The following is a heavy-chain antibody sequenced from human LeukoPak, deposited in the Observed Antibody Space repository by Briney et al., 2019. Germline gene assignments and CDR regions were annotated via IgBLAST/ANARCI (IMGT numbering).Heavy chain of an antibody. J-gene: IGHJ6*02. V-gene: IGHV5-51*01. Sequence: KPGESLKISCKGSGYTFTRYWIAWVRLMPGKGLEWMGIIYPGGSDTRYSPAFQGQVSMSADKSISTAYLHWRSLKASDTAIYYCARLFSGFDPKVKNFYYPGMDVWGQGSTVTVSS. D-gene: IGHD5-12*01. CDR2: IYPGGSDT. CDR1: GYTFTRYW. CDR3: ARLFSGFDPKVKNFYYPGMDV.